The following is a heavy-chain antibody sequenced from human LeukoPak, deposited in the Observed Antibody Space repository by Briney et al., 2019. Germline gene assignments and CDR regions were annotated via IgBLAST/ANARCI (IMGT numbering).Heavy chain of an antibody. J-gene: IGHJ4*02. D-gene: IGHD4-17*01. Sequence: SETLSLTCGVSGDSISSDGHSWSWIRQPPGKGLEWVGYIYHSGAAYHNPSLKSRLALSVDTSNNQFSLRLRSVTAADTAVYYCARHEYGDYGISPYYFDYWGQGTLVTVSS. CDR1: GDSISSDGHS. V-gene: IGHV4-30-4*07. CDR3: ARHEYGDYGISPYYFDY. CDR2: IYHSGAA.